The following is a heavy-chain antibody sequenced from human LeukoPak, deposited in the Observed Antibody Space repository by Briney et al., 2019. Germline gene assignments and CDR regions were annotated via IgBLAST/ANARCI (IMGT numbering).Heavy chain of an antibody. CDR3: ARPSGGRWLQRSRFDY. V-gene: IGHV3-7*01. CDR2: IKQDGSEK. D-gene: IGHD5-24*01. Sequence: GGSLRLSCAASGFTFSSYWMSWVRQAPGKGLEWVANIKQDGSEKYYVDSVKGRFTISRDNAKNSLYLQMNSLRAEVTAVYYYARPSGGRWLQRSRFDYWGQGTLVTVSS. J-gene: IGHJ4*02. CDR1: GFTFSSYW.